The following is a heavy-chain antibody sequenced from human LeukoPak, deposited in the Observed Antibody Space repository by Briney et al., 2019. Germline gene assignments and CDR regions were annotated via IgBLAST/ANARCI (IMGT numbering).Heavy chain of an antibody. V-gene: IGHV4-59*01. CDR3: ARGGYSRGWYEGGPLVS. CDR1: GGSISSYY. Sequence: SETLSLTCTVSGGSISSYYWSWIRQPPGKGLEWIGYIYYSGSTNYNPSLKSRVTISVDTSKNQFSLKLSSVTAADTAVYYCARGGYSRGWYEGGPLVSWGQGTMVTVSS. J-gene: IGHJ3*01. D-gene: IGHD6-19*01. CDR2: IYYSGST.